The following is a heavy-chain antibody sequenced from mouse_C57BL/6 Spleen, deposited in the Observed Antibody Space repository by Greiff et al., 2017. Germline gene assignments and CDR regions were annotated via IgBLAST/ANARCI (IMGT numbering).Heavy chain of an antibody. CDR2: IYPGNSDT. J-gene: IGHJ2*01. V-gene: IGHV1-5*01. CDR1: GYTFTSYW. D-gene: IGHD1-1*01. CDR3: YTTVVATWDY. Sequence: EVQLKESGTVLARPGASVKMSCKTSGYTFTSYWMHWVKQRPGQGLEWIGAIYPGNSDTSYNQKFKGKAKLTAVTSASTAYMQLTSLTNEDSAVYYCYTTVVATWDYWGQGTTLTVSS.